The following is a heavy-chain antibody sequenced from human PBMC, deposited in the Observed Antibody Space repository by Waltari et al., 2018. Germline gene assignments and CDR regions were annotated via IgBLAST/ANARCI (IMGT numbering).Heavy chain of an antibody. D-gene: IGHD6-13*01. CDR3: ARDGIAADYYYGMDV. Sequence: QVQLVQSGAEVKKPGASVKVSCKASGYTFTSYYMHWVRQAPGQGLEWMGIINPSGGSTSYAQKFQGRVTMTRDTSTSTVYMELSSLRSEDTAVYYCARDGIAADYYYGMDVWGQGTTVTVSS. J-gene: IGHJ6*02. V-gene: IGHV1-46*03. CDR1: GYTFTSYY. CDR2: INPSGGST.